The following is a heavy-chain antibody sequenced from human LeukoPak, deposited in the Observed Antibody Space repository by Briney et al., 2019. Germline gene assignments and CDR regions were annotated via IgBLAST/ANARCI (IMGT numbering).Heavy chain of an antibody. D-gene: IGHD5/OR15-5a*01. V-gene: IGHV1-18*01. Sequence: ASVKVSCKVSGYTLTELSMHWVRQAPGQGLEWMGWISAYNGNTNYAQKLQGRVTMTTDTSTSTAYMELRSLRSDDTAVYYCARQSRSNAFDIWGQGTMVTVSS. CDR1: GYTLTELS. CDR2: ISAYNGNT. CDR3: ARQSRSNAFDI. J-gene: IGHJ3*02.